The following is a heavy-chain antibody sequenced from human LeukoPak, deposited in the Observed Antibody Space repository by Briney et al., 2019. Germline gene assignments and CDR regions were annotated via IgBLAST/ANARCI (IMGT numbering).Heavy chain of an antibody. CDR1: GFTFSSYA. D-gene: IGHD3-3*01. Sequence: GRSLRLSCAASGFTFSSYAMHWVRQAPGKGLEWVAVISYDGSNKYYADSVKGRFTISRDNSKNTLYLQMNSLRAEDTAVYYCARTSSYYDFWSDFDFWGQGTLVTVSS. V-gene: IGHV3-30-3*01. CDR3: ARTSSYYDFWSDFDF. CDR2: ISYDGSNK. J-gene: IGHJ4*02.